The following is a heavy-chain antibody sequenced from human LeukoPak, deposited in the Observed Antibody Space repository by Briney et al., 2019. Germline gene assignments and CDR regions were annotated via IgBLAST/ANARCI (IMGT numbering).Heavy chain of an antibody. CDR2: IIPIFGTA. J-gene: IGHJ6*02. CDR3: ARDMTVTTEYYYYGMDV. D-gene: IGHD4-11*01. CDR1: GGTFSSYA. Sequence: ASVKVSCKASGGTFSSYAISWVRQAPGQGLEWMGGIIPIFGTANYAQKFQGRVTITADESTSTAYMELSSLRSEDTAVCYCARDMTVTTEYYYYGMDVWGQGTTVTVSS. V-gene: IGHV1-69*13.